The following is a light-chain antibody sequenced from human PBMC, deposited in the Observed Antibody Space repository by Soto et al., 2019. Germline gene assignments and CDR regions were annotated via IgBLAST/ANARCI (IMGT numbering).Light chain of an antibody. Sequence: QSVLTQPASVSGSPGQSITISCTGTSSDVGAYDYVSWHQHHPGKAPKLMISEVSNRPSGVSNRFSGSKSGNTASLTISGLQAEDEADYYCSSYTSSNSPLYVFGTGTKLTVL. CDR1: SSDVGAYDY. J-gene: IGLJ1*01. CDR3: SSYTSSNSPLYV. V-gene: IGLV2-14*01. CDR2: EVS.